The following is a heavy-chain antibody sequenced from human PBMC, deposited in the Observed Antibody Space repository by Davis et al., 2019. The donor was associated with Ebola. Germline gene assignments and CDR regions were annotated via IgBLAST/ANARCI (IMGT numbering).Heavy chain of an antibody. V-gene: IGHV2-70*01. CDR3: ARSYYYDSSGYYTLYYFDY. Sequence: SGPTLVKPTQTLTLTCTFPGFSLSTRGMCVSWIRQPPGKALEWLALIDWDDDKYYSTSLKTRLTISKDTSKNQVVLTMTNMDPVDTATYYCARSYYYDSSGYYTLYYFDYWGQGTLVTVSS. CDR2: IDWDDDK. D-gene: IGHD3-22*01. J-gene: IGHJ4*02. CDR1: GFSLSTRGMC.